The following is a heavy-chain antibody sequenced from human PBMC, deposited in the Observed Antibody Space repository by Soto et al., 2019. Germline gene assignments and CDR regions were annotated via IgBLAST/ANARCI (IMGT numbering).Heavy chain of an antibody. V-gene: IGHV3-53*05. CDR2: LYPDGRA. CDR1: GFTVSSSY. J-gene: IGHJ4*02. CDR3: ARXLGREDHDNRGYFHLDS. D-gene: IGHD3-22*01. Sequence: GGSLRLSCAASGFTVSSSYLTWVRQAPGRGLKWVSVLYPDGRAYYADSVKGRFTLSTDNSKNSVYLQMNTLRDEDTAVYYCARXLGREDHDNRGYFHLDSWGQGTLVTVSS.